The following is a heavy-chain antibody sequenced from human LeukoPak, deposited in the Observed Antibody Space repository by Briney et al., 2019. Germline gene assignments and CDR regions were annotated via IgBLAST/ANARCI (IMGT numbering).Heavy chain of an antibody. CDR1: GFTFSSYG. Sequence: GGSLRLSCAASGFTFSSYGMHWVRQAPGKGLEWVAVISYDGSNKYYADSVKGRFTISRDNSKNTLYLQMSSLRAEDTAVYYCAKDRNRYCSGGSCYGLDCWGLGTLVTVSS. CDR2: ISYDGSNK. CDR3: AKDRNRYCSGGSCYGLDC. J-gene: IGHJ4*02. V-gene: IGHV3-30*18. D-gene: IGHD2-15*01.